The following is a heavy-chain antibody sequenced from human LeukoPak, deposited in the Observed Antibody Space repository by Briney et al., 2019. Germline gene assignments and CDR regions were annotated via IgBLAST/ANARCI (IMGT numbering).Heavy chain of an antibody. V-gene: IGHV3-74*01. D-gene: IGHD1-26*01. Sequence: PGGCLRLSCAAAGFTYSNYWMHWVRQPPGKGRVWVSRINSDATSTSYADSVKGRFTISRDRAKNTLYLQMNGLRADDTAVYYCATSLYSGTKLDYWGQGTLVTVSS. J-gene: IGHJ4*02. CDR3: ATSLYSGTKLDY. CDR1: GFTYSNYW. CDR2: INSDATST.